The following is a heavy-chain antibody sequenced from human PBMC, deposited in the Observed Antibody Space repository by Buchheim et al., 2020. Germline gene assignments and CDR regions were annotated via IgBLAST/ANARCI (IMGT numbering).Heavy chain of an antibody. CDR2: LTISGDFT. J-gene: IGHJ4*02. Sequence: EVHLVQSGGGLVQPGGSLRLSCEASGFTFSSAAKTWFRQAPGKGLEWVSSLTISGDFTYYSDSVRGRFSISRDNSKNKLYLQMNSLRAEDTAVYYCAKEVRPNDFWGQGTL. V-gene: IGHV3-23*04. CDR3: AKEVRPNDF. CDR1: GFTFSSAA.